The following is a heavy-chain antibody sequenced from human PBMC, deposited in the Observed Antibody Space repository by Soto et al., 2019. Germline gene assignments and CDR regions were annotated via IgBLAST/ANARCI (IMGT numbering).Heavy chain of an antibody. CDR2: INSSSSYI. V-gene: IGHV3-21*01. Sequence: EVQLVESGGGLVKPGGSLRLSCAASGFTFSSYSMNWVRQAPGKGLEWVSSINSSSSYIYYADSVKGRFTISRDNAKNSLYLQMNSLRAEDTAVYYCARDIAWSGSPCYFDYWGQGTLVTVSS. CDR3: ARDIAWSGSPCYFDY. D-gene: IGHD3-3*01. CDR1: GFTFSSYS. J-gene: IGHJ4*02.